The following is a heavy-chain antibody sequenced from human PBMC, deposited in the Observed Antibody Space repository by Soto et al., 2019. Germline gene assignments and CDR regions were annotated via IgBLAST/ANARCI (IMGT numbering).Heavy chain of an antibody. CDR3: GIALRLSNQPDH. Sequence: SVKASCKVSAYTITELSIHWVRQAPGQGLEWMGGFYLENGETICSQRFKRRFTMTEESSSDTPYMELSIRRSEATAVYYCGIALRLSNQPDHWGQRTLVTVSS. CDR1: AYTITELS. V-gene: IGHV1-24*01. CDR2: FYLENGET. J-gene: IGHJ4*02. D-gene: IGHD3-10*01.